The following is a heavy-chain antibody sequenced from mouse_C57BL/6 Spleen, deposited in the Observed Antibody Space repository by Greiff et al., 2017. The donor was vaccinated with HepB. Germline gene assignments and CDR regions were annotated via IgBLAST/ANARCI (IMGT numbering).Heavy chain of an antibody. CDR1: GYTFTNYW. J-gene: IGHJ4*01. CDR2: IYPGGGYT. CDR3: SRVYYGSSYGYAMDY. V-gene: IGHV1-63*01. Sequence: VQLQQSGAELVRPGTSVKMSCKASGYTFTNYWIGWAKQRPGHGLEWIGDIYPGGGYTNYNEKFKGKATLTADNSSSTAYMQFSSLTSEDSAIYYCSRVYYGSSYGYAMDYWGQGTSVTVSS. D-gene: IGHD1-1*01.